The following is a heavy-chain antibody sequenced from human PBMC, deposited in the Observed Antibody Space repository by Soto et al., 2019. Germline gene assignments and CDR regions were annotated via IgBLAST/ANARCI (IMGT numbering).Heavy chain of an antibody. V-gene: IGHV1-69*06. Sequence: QVQLVQSGAEVKKPGSSVKVSCKASGGTFSTYVISWVRQAPGQGLEWMGRVIPMSGSSNYAQKFQGRVTIAADKDTSIAYMEGRSLRSEDTAVYYCARSSPRSGPPFYYYGLDVWCQGATVIVSS. D-gene: IGHD6-19*01. CDR1: GGTFSTYV. CDR2: VIPMSGSS. CDR3: ARSSPRSGPPFYYYGLDV. J-gene: IGHJ6*02.